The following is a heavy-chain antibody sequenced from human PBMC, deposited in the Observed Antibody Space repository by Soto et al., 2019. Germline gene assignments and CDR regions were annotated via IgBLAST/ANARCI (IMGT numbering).Heavy chain of an antibody. Sequence: PSETLSLTCTVSGGSISSGGYYWSWIRQHPGKGLEWIGYIYYSGSTYYNPSLKSRVTISVDTSKNQFSLKLSSVTAADTAVYYCARGGSLYFDWLLSDFDYWGQGTLVTVSS. CDR2: IYYSGST. J-gene: IGHJ4*02. CDR3: ARGGSLYFDWLLSDFDY. D-gene: IGHD3-9*01. CDR1: GGSISSGGYY. V-gene: IGHV4-31*03.